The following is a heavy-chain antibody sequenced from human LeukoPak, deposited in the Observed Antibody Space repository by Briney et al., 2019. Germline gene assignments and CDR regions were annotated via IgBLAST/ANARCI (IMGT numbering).Heavy chain of an antibody. CDR3: ATATAGHEDAFDI. D-gene: IGHD6-13*01. Sequence: SVKVSCKASGGTFSSYAISWVRQAPGQGLEWMGGIIPIFGTANYAQKFQGRVTITTDESTSAAYMELSSLRSEDTAVYYCATATAGHEDAFDIWGQGTMVTVSS. J-gene: IGHJ3*02. CDR1: GGTFSSYA. CDR2: IIPIFGTA. V-gene: IGHV1-69*05.